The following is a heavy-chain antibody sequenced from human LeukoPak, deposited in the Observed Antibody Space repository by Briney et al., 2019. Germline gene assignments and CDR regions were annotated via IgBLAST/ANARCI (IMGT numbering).Heavy chain of an antibody. CDR2: INSDGSST. V-gene: IGHV3-74*01. Sequence: GGSLRLSCAASGFTFSSYWMHWVRQAPGKGLVWVSRINSDGSSTSYADSVKGRFTISRDNAENTLYLQMNSLRAEDTAVYYCARVSKGGYCSGGSCYNWFDRWGEGTLVTVSS. CDR3: ARVSKGGYCSGGSCYNWFDR. J-gene: IGHJ5*02. D-gene: IGHD2-15*01. CDR1: GFTFSSYW.